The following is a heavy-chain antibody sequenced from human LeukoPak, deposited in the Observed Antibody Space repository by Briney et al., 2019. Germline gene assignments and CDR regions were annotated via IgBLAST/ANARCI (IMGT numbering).Heavy chain of an antibody. CDR3: ARMVNWNYDY. Sequence: PSETLSLTCTVSGGSIRSSSYYWGWLRQPPGTGLEWIGSIYYSGSTYYNPSLKSRVTISVDTSKNQFSLKLSSVTAADTAVYYCARMVNWNYDYWGQGTLDTVSS. CDR2: IYYSGST. J-gene: IGHJ4*02. CDR1: GGSIRSSSYY. D-gene: IGHD1-7*01. V-gene: IGHV4-39*07.